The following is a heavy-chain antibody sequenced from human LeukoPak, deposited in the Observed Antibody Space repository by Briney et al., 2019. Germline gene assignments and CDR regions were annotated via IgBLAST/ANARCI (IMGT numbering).Heavy chain of an antibody. CDR2: IYDSGST. CDR3: ARFPRY. CDR1: GDSISSHY. Sequence: SETLSLTCTVSGDSISSHYWSWIRQPPGKGLEWIGYIYDSGSTNYNPSLKSRVTISVDTSKNQFSLKLSSVTAAGTAVYYCARFPRYWGQGILVTVSS. J-gene: IGHJ4*02. V-gene: IGHV4-59*11.